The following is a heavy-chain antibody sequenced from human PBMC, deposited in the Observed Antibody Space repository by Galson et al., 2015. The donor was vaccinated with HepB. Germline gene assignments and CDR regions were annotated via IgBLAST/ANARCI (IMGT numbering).Heavy chain of an antibody. V-gene: IGHV3-30*18. CDR3: AKGGTGEYSSSWYGLFDY. J-gene: IGHJ4*02. CDR1: GFTFSSYG. Sequence: SLRLSCAASGFTFSSYGMHWVRQAPGKGLEWVAVISYDGSNKYYADSVKGRFTISRDNSKNTLYLQMNSLRAEDTAVYYCAKGGTGEYSSSWYGLFDYWGQGTLVTVSS. D-gene: IGHD6-13*01. CDR2: ISYDGSNK.